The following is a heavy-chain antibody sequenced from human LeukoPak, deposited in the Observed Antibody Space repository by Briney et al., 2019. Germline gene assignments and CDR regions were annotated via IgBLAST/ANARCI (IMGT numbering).Heavy chain of an antibody. CDR3: ARAGPYGSGTYAPDYFRAFALDV. V-gene: IGHV4-61*05. D-gene: IGHD3-10*01. CDR2: VYSSAST. Sequence: PSETLSLTCTVSGGSISSSSYYWGWIRQPPGKGLEWLGYVYSSASTSYTPSLKSRVNMTGDRSRNQVSLKLSSLIAADTAVYYCARAGPYGSGTYAPDYFRAFALDVWGQGTTVTVSS. J-gene: IGHJ6*02. CDR1: GGSISSSSYY.